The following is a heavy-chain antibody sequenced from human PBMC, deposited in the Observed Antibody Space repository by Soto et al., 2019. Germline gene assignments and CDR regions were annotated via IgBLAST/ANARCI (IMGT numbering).Heavy chain of an antibody. CDR3: ATWGPNDAFDI. Sequence: QVQLVQSGVAVKNPGASVKVSCKVSGYTLTELSMHWVRQAPGKGLEGMGGFDPEDGETIYAKKFQGRGTMTEDKATDTAYMELSSLRSEDTAVYYCATWGPNDAFDIWGQGTMVTVSS. V-gene: IGHV1-24*01. CDR1: GYTLTELS. J-gene: IGHJ3*02. CDR2: FDPEDGET. D-gene: IGHD3-16*01.